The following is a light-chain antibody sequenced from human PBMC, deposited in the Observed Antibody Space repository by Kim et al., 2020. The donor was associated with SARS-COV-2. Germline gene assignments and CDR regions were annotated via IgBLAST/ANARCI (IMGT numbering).Light chain of an antibody. J-gene: IGKJ5*01. CDR3: QQYYGTPIT. Sequence: IVMTQSPDSLAVSLGERATINCKSSQSVLYRSNNKNYLGWYQQKPRQPPKLLIYWASTRESGVPDRFSGSGSGTDFTLTISSLQAEDVAGYYCQQYYGTPITFGQGTRLEIK. CDR1: QSVLYRSNNKNY. CDR2: WAS. V-gene: IGKV4-1*01.